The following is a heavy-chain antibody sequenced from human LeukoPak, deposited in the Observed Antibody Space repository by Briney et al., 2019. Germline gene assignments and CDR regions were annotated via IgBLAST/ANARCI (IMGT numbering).Heavy chain of an antibody. CDR3: AREGNDSSGYLSY. V-gene: IGHV1-8*01. Sequence: ASVKVSCTASGYTFTSYDINWVRKATGQGLELMGWMNPNSGNTGYAQKFQGRVTMTRNTSISTAYMELSSLRSEDTAVYYCAREGNDSSGYLSYWGQGTLVTVSS. CDR2: MNPNSGNT. D-gene: IGHD3-22*01. J-gene: IGHJ4*02. CDR1: GYTFTSYD.